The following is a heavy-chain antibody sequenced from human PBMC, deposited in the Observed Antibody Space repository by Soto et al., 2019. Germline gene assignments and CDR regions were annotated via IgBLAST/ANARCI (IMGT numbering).Heavy chain of an antibody. J-gene: IGHJ3*02. CDR3: VRGGGVGVAGSAAFDM. Sequence: QLHLVQSGAVVKKPGASVTVSCSASGYSVTAYYMHWVRQAPGRGLEWRGGMNPATGAAKYTQTFRGRVTMTRDTSTGTVFMELSGLTSEDPAVFYCVRGGGVGVAGSAAFDMWGQGTLVTVSS. V-gene: IGHV1-2*02. CDR1: GYSVTAYY. CDR2: MNPATGAA. D-gene: IGHD3-3*01.